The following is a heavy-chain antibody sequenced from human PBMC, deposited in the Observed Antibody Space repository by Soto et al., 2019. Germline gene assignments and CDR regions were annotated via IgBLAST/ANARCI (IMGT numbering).Heavy chain of an antibody. V-gene: IGHV3-74*01. D-gene: IGHD6-19*01. CDR3: ARDPAPSGWYDY. J-gene: IGHJ4*02. Sequence: PGGSLRLSCAASGVSFSNYWMHWVRQVPGKGLVWVSRINSDGSSTSYADSVKGQFTISRDNAKNRLYLQMNSLRAEDTAVYYCARDPAPSGWYDYWGQGTLVTVSS. CDR2: INSDGSST. CDR1: GVSFSNYW.